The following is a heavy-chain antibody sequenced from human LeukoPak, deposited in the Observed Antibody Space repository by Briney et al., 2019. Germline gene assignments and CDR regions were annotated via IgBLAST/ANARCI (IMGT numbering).Heavy chain of an antibody. CDR1: GFTFSSYE. V-gene: IGHV3-48*03. CDR3: ARDTPPSYYHYMDV. CDR2: ISGGHSTI. Sequence: GGPLRLSCAASGFTFSSYEMNWVRQAPGKGLEWVSYISGGHSTIYYADSVKGRFTISRDNAKNSLYLQMNSLRAEDTAVYYCARDTPPSYYHYMDVWGKGTTVTVSS. J-gene: IGHJ6*03.